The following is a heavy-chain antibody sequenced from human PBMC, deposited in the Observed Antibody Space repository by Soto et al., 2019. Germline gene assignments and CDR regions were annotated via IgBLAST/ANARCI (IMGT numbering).Heavy chain of an antibody. V-gene: IGHV3-74*03. J-gene: IGHJ6*02. CDR1: GFTFSNYW. Sequence: EVQLVESGGGLVQPGGSLRLSCAASGFTFSNYWMYWVRQAPGKGLVWVSRVNNDGTDSTHADSVKGRFTISRDNAENTLYLQMNSLRAEDTAVYYCARGGLQHALDVWGQGSTVTVSS. CDR3: ARGGLQHALDV. D-gene: IGHD6-13*01. CDR2: VNNDGTDS.